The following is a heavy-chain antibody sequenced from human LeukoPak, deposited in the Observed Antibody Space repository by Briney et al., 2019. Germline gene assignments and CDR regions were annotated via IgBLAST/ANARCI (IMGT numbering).Heavy chain of an antibody. CDR2: IYSSGST. J-gene: IGHJ4*02. V-gene: IGHV4-61*02. CDR3: ARDIGGSWRPIDY. CDR1: GGSISSGSYY. D-gene: IGHD6-13*01. Sequence: SETLSLTCTVSGGSISSGSYYWSWIRQPAGKGLEWIGRIYSSGSTNYNPSLKSRVTISVDTSKNQFSLKLSSVTAADTAVYYCARDIGGSWRPIDYWGQGTLVTVSS.